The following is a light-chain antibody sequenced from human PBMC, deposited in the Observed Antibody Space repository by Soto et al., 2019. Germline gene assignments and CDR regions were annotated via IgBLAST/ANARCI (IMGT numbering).Light chain of an antibody. CDR3: SSYSSANTVI. CDR2: EVS. J-gene: IGLJ2*01. CDR1: SSDIGGYIY. V-gene: IGLV2-14*01. Sequence: QSALTQPAPVSASPGQSITISCTGTSSDIGGYIYVSWYQHHPGKAPRLMIYEVSSRPSGVSNRFSGSKSGNTASLTISGHQAEDEAQYYCSSYSSANTVIFGGGTKLTVL.